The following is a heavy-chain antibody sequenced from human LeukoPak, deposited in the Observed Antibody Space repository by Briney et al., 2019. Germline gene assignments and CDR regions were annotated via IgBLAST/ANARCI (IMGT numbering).Heavy chain of an antibody. CDR3: ARDRSSITMIVGDAFDI. CDR2: IRYDGSNK. CDR1: GFTFSSYG. D-gene: IGHD3-22*01. Sequence: GGSLRLSCAASGFTFSSYGMHWVRQAPGKGLEWVAFIRYDGSNKYYADSVKGRFTISRDNSKNTLYLQMNSLRADDTAVYYCARDRSSITMIVGDAFDIWGQGTMVTVSS. V-gene: IGHV3-30*02. J-gene: IGHJ3*02.